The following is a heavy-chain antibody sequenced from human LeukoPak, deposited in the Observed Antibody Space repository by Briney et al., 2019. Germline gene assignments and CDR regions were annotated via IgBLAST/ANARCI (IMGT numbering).Heavy chain of an antibody. V-gene: IGHV3-11*01. CDR1: GFTFSDFY. J-gene: IGHJ6*02. CDR3: AKSYDYGDYYYYGMDV. Sequence: GGSLRLSCAASGFTFSDFYMTWIRQAPGKGLEWVSYIVSGDNTRYYADSVKGRFTISRDNSKNTLYLQMNSLRAEDTAVYYCAKSYDYGDYYYYGMDVWGQGTMVTVSS. D-gene: IGHD4-17*01. CDR2: IVSGDNTR.